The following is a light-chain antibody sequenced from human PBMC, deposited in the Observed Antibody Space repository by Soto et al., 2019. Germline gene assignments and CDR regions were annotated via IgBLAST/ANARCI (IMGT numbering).Light chain of an antibody. CDR1: QSVSIN. CDR3: QHYHYWWT. Sequence: EIVMTQSPATLSVSPGERATLSCRASQSVSINLAWYQQKPGQAPRLLIYDASTRATGIHARFSGSGSGTEFTLTISSLQSEDFAAYYGQHYHYWWTFGQGTKVEIK. V-gene: IGKV3-15*01. J-gene: IGKJ1*01. CDR2: DAS.